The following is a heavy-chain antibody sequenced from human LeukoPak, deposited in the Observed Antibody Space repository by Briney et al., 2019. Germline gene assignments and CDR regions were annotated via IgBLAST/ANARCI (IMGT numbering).Heavy chain of an antibody. CDR1: GGSISGYY. Sequence: PSDTLSLTCTVSGGSISGYYWSWIRQSPGKGLEWIGYIYYTGITAYNPSLGSRVTISVDRSNNQFSLRLTSVTAADTAVYYCARLHSSRAEEFDPWGQGTLVTVSS. J-gene: IGHJ5*02. V-gene: IGHV4-59*07. CDR2: IYYTGIT. CDR3: ARLHSSRAEEFDP.